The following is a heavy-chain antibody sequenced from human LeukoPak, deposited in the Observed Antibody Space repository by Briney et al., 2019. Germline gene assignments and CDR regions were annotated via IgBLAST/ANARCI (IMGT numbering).Heavy chain of an antibody. CDR1: GDSTSRSSYY. Sequence: SETLSLTCTVSGDSTSRSSYYWGWIRQPPGKGLEWIGRIYTSGSTNYNPSLKGRVTISVDKSKNQFSLKLSSVTAADTAVYYCAREEDWFDPWGQGTLVTVSS. J-gene: IGHJ5*02. CDR2: IYTSGST. D-gene: IGHD2-15*01. V-gene: IGHV4-61*05. CDR3: AREEDWFDP.